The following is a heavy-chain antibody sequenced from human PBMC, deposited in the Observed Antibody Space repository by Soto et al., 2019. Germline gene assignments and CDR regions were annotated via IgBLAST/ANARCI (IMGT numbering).Heavy chain of an antibody. V-gene: IGHV1-18*01. CDR1: GYTFTSYG. D-gene: IGHD3-9*01. Sequence: ASVKVSCKASGYTFTSYGISWVRQAPGQGLEWMGWISAYNGNTNYAQKLQGRVTMTTDTSTSTAYMALRSLRSDDTAVYYWARDMKYYDIWTGYRPYYGMDVWGQGTTVTVSS. J-gene: IGHJ6*02. CDR3: ARDMKYYDIWTGYRPYYGMDV. CDR2: ISAYNGNT.